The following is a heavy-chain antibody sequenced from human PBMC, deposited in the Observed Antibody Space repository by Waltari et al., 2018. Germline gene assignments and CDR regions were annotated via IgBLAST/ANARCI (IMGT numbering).Heavy chain of an antibody. V-gene: IGHV3-21*01. CDR1: GFTFSSYS. Sequence: EVQLVESGGGLVKPGGSLRLSCAASGFTFSSYSMNWVRQAPGKGLEWVSSISSSSSYIYYADSVKGRFTISRDNAKNSLYLQMNSLRAEDTAVYYCARGLAIYYYYYYMDVWGKGTTVTVSS. D-gene: IGHD3-16*01. CDR3: ARGLAIYYYYYYMDV. CDR2: ISSSSSYI. J-gene: IGHJ6*03.